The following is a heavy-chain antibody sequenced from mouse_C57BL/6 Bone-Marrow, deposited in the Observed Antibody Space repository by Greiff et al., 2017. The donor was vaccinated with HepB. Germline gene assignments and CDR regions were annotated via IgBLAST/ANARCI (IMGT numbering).Heavy chain of an antibody. V-gene: IGHV5-4*01. D-gene: IGHD4-1*01. Sequence: DVQLVESGGGLVKPGGSLKLSCAASGFTFSSYAMSWVRQTPEKRLEWVATISDGGSYTYYPDNVKGRFTISRDNAKNNLYLQMSHLKSEDTAMYYCARELGPFDYWGQGTTLTVSS. CDR1: GFTFSSYA. J-gene: IGHJ2*01. CDR3: ARELGPFDY. CDR2: ISDGGSYT.